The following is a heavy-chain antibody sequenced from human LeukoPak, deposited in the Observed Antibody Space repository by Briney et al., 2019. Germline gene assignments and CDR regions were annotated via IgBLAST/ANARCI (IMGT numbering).Heavy chain of an antibody. D-gene: IGHD5-12*01. V-gene: IGHV3-21*01. Sequence: PGGSLRLSCAASGFPFSDFNMKWVRQAPGKGLEWVASISSTGTYIYFADSLKGRFTISRDNAKNSLHLQLNSLRAEDTAVYFCARDPQTIGATEVDALDIWGRGTMVTVSS. J-gene: IGHJ3*02. CDR2: ISSTGTYI. CDR1: GFPFSDFN. CDR3: ARDPQTIGATEVDALDI.